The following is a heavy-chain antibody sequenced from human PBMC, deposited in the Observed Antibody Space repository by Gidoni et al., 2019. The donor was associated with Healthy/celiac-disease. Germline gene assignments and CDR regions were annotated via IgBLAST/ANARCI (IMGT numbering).Heavy chain of an antibody. CDR1: GGSIRSGGYS. CDR2: IYYSGST. D-gene: IGHD4-17*01. Sequence: QVQLQESGPGLVKPSQTLSLTCAVSGGSIRSGGYSWSWIRQPPGKGLEVIGYIYYSGSTYYNPSLKSRVTISVDTSKNQFSLKLSSVTAADTAVYYCARAPATTVTTTNWFDPWGQGTLVTVSS. V-gene: IGHV4-30-4*07. J-gene: IGHJ5*02. CDR3: ARAPATTVTTTNWFDP.